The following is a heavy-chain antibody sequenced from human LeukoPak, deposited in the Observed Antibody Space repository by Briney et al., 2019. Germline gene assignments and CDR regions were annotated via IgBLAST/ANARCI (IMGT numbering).Heavy chain of an antibody. V-gene: IGHV4-59*01. CDR3: AREGTTGWAF. D-gene: IGHD1-1*01. Sequence: PSETLSLTCTVSGGSISGYYWSWIRQPPGKGLEWIGYIYYSGNTKYNPSLKSRVTMSVDTSTNQFSLKVSSVTAADTAVYFCAREGTTGWAFWGQGTLVTLSS. CDR1: GGSISGYY. CDR2: IYYSGNT. J-gene: IGHJ4*02.